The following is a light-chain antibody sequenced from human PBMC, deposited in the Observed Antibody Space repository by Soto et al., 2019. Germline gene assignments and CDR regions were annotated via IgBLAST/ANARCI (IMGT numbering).Light chain of an antibody. Sequence: DVVMTQSPLTLPVTPGEPASISCGSSQTLLHSDGYNYLDWYVQKPGQSPQLLIYLGSNRASGVPDRFSGSGSGTDFTLKITRVQTEDVGVYYCMQSLQTPPTFGQGT. CDR1: QTLLHSDGYNY. CDR3: MQSLQTPPT. V-gene: IGKV2-28*01. J-gene: IGKJ1*01. CDR2: LGS.